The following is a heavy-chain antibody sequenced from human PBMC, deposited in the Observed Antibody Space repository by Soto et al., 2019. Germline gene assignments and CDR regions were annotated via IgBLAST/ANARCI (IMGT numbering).Heavy chain of an antibody. CDR3: ARIVTILGVVTPPYSDY. D-gene: IGHD3-3*01. CDR1: GLTLSSYG. J-gene: IGHJ4*02. CDR2: ISYDGSNK. V-gene: IGHV3-30*19. Sequence: PGGSLRLSCAVSGLTLSSYGMHWVRQAPGRGLEWVAVISYDGSNKYYADSVKGRFTISRDNSKNTLYLQMNSLRAEDTAVYYCARIVTILGVVTPPYSDYWGQRTLVTV.